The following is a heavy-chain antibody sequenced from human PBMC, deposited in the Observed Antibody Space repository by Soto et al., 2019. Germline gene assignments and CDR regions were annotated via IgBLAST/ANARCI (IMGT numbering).Heavy chain of an antibody. D-gene: IGHD4-17*01. CDR2: ISGSGGST. Sequence: EVQLLESGGGLVQPGGSLRLSCTASGFTFSSYAMSWVRQAPGKGLEWVSTISGSGGSTYYADSVKGRFTISRDNSKNPLYLQMNSLRAEDTAVYYCAKVWERTVTPRNYFYVMDVWGQGTTVTVSS. CDR3: AKVWERTVTPRNYFYVMDV. V-gene: IGHV3-23*01. CDR1: GFTFSSYA. J-gene: IGHJ6*02.